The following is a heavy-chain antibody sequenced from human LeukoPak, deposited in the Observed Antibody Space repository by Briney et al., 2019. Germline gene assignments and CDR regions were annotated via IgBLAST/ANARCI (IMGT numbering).Heavy chain of an antibody. V-gene: IGHV1-2*02. CDR1: GDTFTTYA. Sequence: GASVKVSCKASGDTFTTYAIIWVRQAPGQGLEWMGWINPNSGGTNYAQKFQGRVTMTRDTSISTAYMDLSRLRSDDTAVYYCATQYLDFWGQGTLVTVSS. CDR3: ATQYLDF. J-gene: IGHJ4*02. CDR2: INPNSGGT.